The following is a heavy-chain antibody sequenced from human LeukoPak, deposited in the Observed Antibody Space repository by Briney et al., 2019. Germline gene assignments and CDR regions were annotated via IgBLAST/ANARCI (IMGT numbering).Heavy chain of an antibody. D-gene: IGHD5-18*01. V-gene: IGHV4-4*07. J-gene: IGHJ4*02. CDR3: ARGGYSYGPDSYFDS. Sequence: KPSETLSLTCTVSGGSISSYYWSWIRQPAGKGLEWIGRIYTSGSTNYNPSLKSRVTMSVDTSKNQFSLKLSSVTAADTAVYYCARGGYSYGPDSYFDSWGQGTLVTVSS. CDR1: GGSISSYY. CDR2: IYTSGST.